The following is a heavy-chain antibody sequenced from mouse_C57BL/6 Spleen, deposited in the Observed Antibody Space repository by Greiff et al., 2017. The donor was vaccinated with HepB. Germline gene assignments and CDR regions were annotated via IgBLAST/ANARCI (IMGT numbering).Heavy chain of an antibody. J-gene: IGHJ1*03. V-gene: IGHV1-69*01. Sequence: VQLQQPGAELVMPGASVKLSCKASGYTFTSYWMHWVKQRPGQGLEWIGEIDPSDSYTNYNQKFKGKSTLTVDKSSSTAYMQLSSLTSEDSAVYYCARSGGITTVDPYWYFDVWGTGTTVTVSS. CDR1: GYTFTSYW. CDR3: ARSGGITTVDPYWYFDV. D-gene: IGHD1-1*01. CDR2: IDPSDSYT.